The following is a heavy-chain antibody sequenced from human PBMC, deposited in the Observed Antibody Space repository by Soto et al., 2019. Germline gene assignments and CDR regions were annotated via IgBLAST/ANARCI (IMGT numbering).Heavy chain of an antibody. V-gene: IGHV4-34*01. J-gene: IGHJ4*02. CDR3: ASPDDSTKLLYST. CDR1: GGSFSGYY. CDR2: INHSGST. D-gene: IGHD6-13*01. Sequence: SETLSLTCAVYGGSFSGYYWSWIRQPPGKGLEWIGEINHSGSTNYNPSLKSRVTISVDTSKNQFSLKLSSVTAADTAVYYCASPDDSTKLLYSTWGQGTLVTVSS.